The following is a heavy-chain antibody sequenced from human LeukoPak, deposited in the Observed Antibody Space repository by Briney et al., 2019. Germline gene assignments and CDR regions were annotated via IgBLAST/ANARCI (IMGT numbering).Heavy chain of an antibody. Sequence: ASVKVSCKASGYTFTSYAMNWVRQAPGQGLEWMGWINTNTGNPTYAQGFTGRFVFSLDTSVSTAYLQISSLKAEDTAVYYCARDPTYYDFWSGYYVGYYYYYGMDVWGQGTTVTVSS. D-gene: IGHD3-3*01. CDR1: GYTFTSYA. CDR3: ARDPTYYDFWSGYYVGYYYYYGMDV. V-gene: IGHV7-4-1*02. J-gene: IGHJ6*02. CDR2: INTNTGNP.